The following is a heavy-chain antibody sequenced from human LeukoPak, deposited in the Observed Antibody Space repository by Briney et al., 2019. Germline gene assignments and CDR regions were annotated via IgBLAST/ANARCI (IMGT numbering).Heavy chain of an antibody. CDR1: GYTFTSYY. CDR3: ARVYGSGSYYGVGFDP. V-gene: IGHV1-46*01. J-gene: IGHJ5*02. CDR2: INPSGGST. D-gene: IGHD3-10*01. Sequence: ASVKVSSKASGYTFTSYYMHWVRQAPGQGLEWMGIINPSGGSTSYAQKFQGRVTMTRDMSTSTVYMELSSLRSEDTAVYYCARVYGSGSYYGVGFDPWGQGTLVTVSS.